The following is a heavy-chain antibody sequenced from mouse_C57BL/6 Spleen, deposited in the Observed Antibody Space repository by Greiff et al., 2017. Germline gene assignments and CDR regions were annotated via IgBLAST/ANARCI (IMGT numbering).Heavy chain of an antibody. Sequence: QVQLQQSGAELARPGASVKLSCKASGYTFTSYGISWVKQRTGQGLEWIGEIYPRSGNTYYNEKFKGKATLTADKSSSTAYMELRSLTSEDAAVYVCARRGITTVVDYYAMDYWGQGTSVTVSS. J-gene: IGHJ4*01. CDR1: GYTFTSYG. D-gene: IGHD1-1*01. CDR3: ARRGITTVVDYYAMDY. V-gene: IGHV1-81*01. CDR2: IYPRSGNT.